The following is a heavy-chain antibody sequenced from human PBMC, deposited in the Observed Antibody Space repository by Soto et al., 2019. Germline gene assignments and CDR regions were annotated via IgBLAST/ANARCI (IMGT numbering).Heavy chain of an antibody. CDR3: ARMGGDPHFYDSNYYYGMDV. D-gene: IGHD5-12*01. Sequence: ASVKVSCKASGGTFSSYSISWVLQAPGQGLEWVGGIIPIFGTANYAQKFQGRVTITADESTSTAYMELSSLRSEDTAVYYCARMGGDPHFYDSNYYYGMDVWGQGTTVTVSS. CDR1: GGTFSSYS. CDR2: IIPIFGTA. J-gene: IGHJ6*02. V-gene: IGHV1-69*13.